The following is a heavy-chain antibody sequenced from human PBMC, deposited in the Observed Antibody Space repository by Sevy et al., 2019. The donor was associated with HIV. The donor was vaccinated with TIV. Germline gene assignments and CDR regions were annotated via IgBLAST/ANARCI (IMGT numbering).Heavy chain of an antibody. CDR1: GGSISSYY. Sequence: SEILSLTCTVSGGSISSYYWSWIRQSPGKGLESIGYIYKTGSTNYNPSLKSRVTISIDTSKNQFSLKLSSVTAADTAVYYCARRGDDFTSPNWDYYMDVWGKGTTVTVSS. V-gene: IGHV4-59*08. CDR2: IYKTGST. D-gene: IGHD1-1*01. CDR3: ARRGDDFTSPNWDYYMDV. J-gene: IGHJ6*03.